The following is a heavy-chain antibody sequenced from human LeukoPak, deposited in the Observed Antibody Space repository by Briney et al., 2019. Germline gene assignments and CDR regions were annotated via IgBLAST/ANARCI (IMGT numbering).Heavy chain of an antibody. D-gene: IGHD2-2*01. CDR1: GFSFSVSV. CDR3: AKVGYCSSNCFRTHDY. J-gene: IGHJ4*02. CDR2: ISDDAAVT. V-gene: IGHV3-23*01. Sequence: PGGSLRLSCVASGFSFSVSVMSWVRQAPGKGLEWVSAISDDAAVTYYAASVRGRFTISRDNSRNTAYLQMNSLRAEDTATYYCAKVGYCSSNCFRTHDYWGQGALVTVSS.